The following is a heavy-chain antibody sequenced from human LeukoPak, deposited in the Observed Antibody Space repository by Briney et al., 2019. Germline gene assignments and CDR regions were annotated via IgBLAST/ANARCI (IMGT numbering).Heavy chain of an antibody. V-gene: IGHV3-21*01. CDR2: ISSSSSYI. Sequence: GGSLRLSCAASGFTFSSYSMNWVRQAPGKGLEWVSSISSSSSYIYYADSVKGRFTISRDNAKNSVYLQMNSLRAEDTAVYYCARGGHTISHFDYWGQGTLVTVSS. CDR1: GFTFSSYS. CDR3: ARGGHTISHFDY. J-gene: IGHJ4*02. D-gene: IGHD3-9*01.